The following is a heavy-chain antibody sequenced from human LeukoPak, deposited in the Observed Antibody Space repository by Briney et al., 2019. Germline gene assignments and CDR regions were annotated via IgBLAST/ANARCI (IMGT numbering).Heavy chain of an antibody. CDR1: GFTFSSYA. CDR2: ISYDGSNK. D-gene: IGHD1-7*01. Sequence: GGSLRLSCAASGFTFSSYAMHWVRQAPGKGLEWVAVISYDGSNKYYADSVKGRFTISRDNSKNTLYLQMNSLRAEDTAVYYCAREEDNWNFNWFYPWGQGPLVTVSS. J-gene: IGHJ5*02. CDR3: AREEDNWNFNWFYP. V-gene: IGHV3-30*04.